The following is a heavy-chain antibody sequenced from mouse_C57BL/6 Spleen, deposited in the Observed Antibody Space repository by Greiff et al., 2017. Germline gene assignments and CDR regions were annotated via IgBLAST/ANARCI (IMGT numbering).Heavy chain of an antibody. CDR1: GYSITSDY. V-gene: IGHV3-8*01. CDR3: ARYMHSSGWYFDV. D-gene: IGHD3-2*02. J-gene: IGHJ1*03. CDR2: ISYSGST. Sequence: VQLKESGPGLAKPSQTLSLTCSVTGYSITSDYWNWIRKFPGHKLEYMGYISYSGSTYYNPSLKSRISITRDTSKNQYYLQLNSVTTEDTATYYCARYMHSSGWYFDVWGTGTTVTVSS.